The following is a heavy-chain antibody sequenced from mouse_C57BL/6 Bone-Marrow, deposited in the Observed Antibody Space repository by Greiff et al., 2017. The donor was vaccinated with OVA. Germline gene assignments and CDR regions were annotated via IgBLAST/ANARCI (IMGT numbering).Heavy chain of an antibody. CDR1: GFTFSDYY. D-gene: IGHD1-1*01. CDR3: ARDITHGSLMGYFDY. V-gene: IGHV5-16*01. CDR2: INYDGSST. Sequence: EVKLMESEGGLVQPGRSMKLSCTASGFTFSDYYMAWVRQVPEKGLEWVANINYDGSSTYYLDSLKSRFIISRDNAKNILYLQMSSLKSEDTATYYCARDITHGSLMGYFDYWGQGTTLTVSS. J-gene: IGHJ2*01.